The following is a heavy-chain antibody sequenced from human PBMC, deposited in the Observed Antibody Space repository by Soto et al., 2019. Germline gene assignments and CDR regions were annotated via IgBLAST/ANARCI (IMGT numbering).Heavy chain of an antibody. CDR1: GGSISNFY. CDR2: IYPSGTT. V-gene: IGHV4-4*07. CDR3: ARGQYCGSDCYFGV. Sequence: QVHLQESGPGLVKPSETLSLTCTVFGGSISNFYWSWVRQPAGKGLEWIGRIYPSGTTNYNPSLKSRVTMSVDTYENQLSLKLTSVTAADTAVYYCARGQYCGSDCYFGVWGQGTLVTVSS. D-gene: IGHD2-21*02. J-gene: IGHJ4*02.